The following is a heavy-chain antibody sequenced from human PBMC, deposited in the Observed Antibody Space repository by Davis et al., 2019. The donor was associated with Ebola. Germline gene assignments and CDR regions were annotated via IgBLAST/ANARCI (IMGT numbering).Heavy chain of an antibody. D-gene: IGHD5-12*01. V-gene: IGHV4-4*07. J-gene: IGHJ5*02. CDR3: ARNGESSGYDFWFDP. CDR2: IYKTGST. CDR1: GDSISSYY. Sequence: SETLSLTCTVSGDSISSYYWAWIRQPAGKGLEWIGPIYKTGSTNYNPSLKSRVTMSVDTSKNQFSLRLSSVTAADTAVYYCARNGESSGYDFWFDPWGQGTLVTVSS.